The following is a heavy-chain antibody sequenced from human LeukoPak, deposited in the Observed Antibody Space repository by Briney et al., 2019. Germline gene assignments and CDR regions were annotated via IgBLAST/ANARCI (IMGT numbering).Heavy chain of an antibody. J-gene: IGHJ6*03. CDR1: GYTFTSYG. D-gene: IGHD3-10*01. CDR3: ARGRKYYYGSGTHHGYYYYMDV. CDR2: IRAYNGNT. Sequence: GASVKVSCKASGYTFTSYGINWVRQAPGQGLEWMGWIRAYNGNTNYAQKLQGRVTMTTDTSTSTAYMELRSLRSDDTAVYYCARGRKYYYGSGTHHGYYYYMDVWGKGTTVTVSS. V-gene: IGHV1-18*01.